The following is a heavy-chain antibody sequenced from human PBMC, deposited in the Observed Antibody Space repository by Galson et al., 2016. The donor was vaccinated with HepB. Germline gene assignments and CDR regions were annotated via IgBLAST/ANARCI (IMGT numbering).Heavy chain of an antibody. Sequence: SLRLSCAASGFTFSTYAMSWVRQAPGKGLEWVSLISGSGDTTYYAGSVRGRFIISRDNSKNTVYLQMNNLRAEDTAVYYCAKNGGWYGAGYFDYWGQGTLVTVSS. V-gene: IGHV3-23*01. CDR1: GFTFSTYA. CDR2: ISGSGDTT. D-gene: IGHD6-19*01. J-gene: IGHJ4*02. CDR3: AKNGGWYGAGYFDY.